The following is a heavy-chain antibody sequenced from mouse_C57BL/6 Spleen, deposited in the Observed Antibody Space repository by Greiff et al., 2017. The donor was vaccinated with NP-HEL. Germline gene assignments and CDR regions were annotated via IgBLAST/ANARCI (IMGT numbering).Heavy chain of an antibody. J-gene: IGHJ2*01. V-gene: IGHV5-16*01. CDR2: INYDGSST. CDR3: ARDNYSNYFDY. D-gene: IGHD2-5*01. CDR1: GFTFSDYY. Sequence: EVQVVESEGGLVQPGSSMKLSCTASGFTFSDYYMAWVRQVPEKGLEWVANINYDGSSTYYLDSLKSRFIISRDNAKNILYLQMSSLKSEDTATYYCARDNYSNYFDYWGQGTTLTVSS.